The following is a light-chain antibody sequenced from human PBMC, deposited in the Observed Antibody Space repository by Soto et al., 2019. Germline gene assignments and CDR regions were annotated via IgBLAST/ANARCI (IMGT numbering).Light chain of an antibody. CDR3: QTWGTGIHV. Sequence: QSVLTQSPSASASLGASVKLTGTLSSGHSSYAIAWHQQQPEKGPRYLMKLNSDGSHSKGDGIPDRFSGSSSGAERYLTISSLQSEDEADYYCQTWGTGIHVFGGGTQLTVL. CDR2: LNSDGSH. V-gene: IGLV4-69*01. J-gene: IGLJ7*01. CDR1: SGHSSYA.